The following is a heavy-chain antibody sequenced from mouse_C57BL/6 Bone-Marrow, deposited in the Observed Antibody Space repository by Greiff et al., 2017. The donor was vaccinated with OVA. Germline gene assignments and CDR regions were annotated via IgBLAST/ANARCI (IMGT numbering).Heavy chain of an antibody. CDR2: IHPNSGST. V-gene: IGHV1-64*01. D-gene: IGHD1-1*01. CDR3: ARWGYYYGPWFAD. CDR1: GYTFTSYW. Sequence: QVQLQQPGAELVKPGASVKLSCKASGYTFTSYWMHWVKQRPGQGLEWIGMIHPNSGSTNYNEKFKSKATLTVDKSSSTAYMKLSSLTSEDSAVYYCARWGYYYGPWFADWGQGTLVTVSA. J-gene: IGHJ3*01.